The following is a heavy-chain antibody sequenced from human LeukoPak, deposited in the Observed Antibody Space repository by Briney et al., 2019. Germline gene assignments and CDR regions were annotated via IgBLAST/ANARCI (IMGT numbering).Heavy chain of an antibody. CDR2: IGTAGDT. J-gene: IGHJ4*02. CDR1: GFTFSSYD. Sequence: GGSLRLSCAASGFTFSSYDMHWVRQATGKGLEWVSAIGTAGDTYYPGSVKGRFTISRENAKNSLYLQMNSLRAGDTAVYYCARSIWSGYFIDYWGQGTLVTVSS. CDR3: ARSIWSGYFIDY. V-gene: IGHV3-13*01. D-gene: IGHD3-3*01.